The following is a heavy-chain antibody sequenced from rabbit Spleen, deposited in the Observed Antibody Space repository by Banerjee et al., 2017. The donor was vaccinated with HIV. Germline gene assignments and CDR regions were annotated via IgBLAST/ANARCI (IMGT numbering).Heavy chain of an antibody. CDR1: GFSFSSSYG. CDR3: ARVSAAMTIVITGFYFNL. CDR2: IYTGSSDVT. J-gene: IGHJ4*01. V-gene: IGHV1S45*01. D-gene: IGHD2-1*01. Sequence: QEQLEESGGDLVKPEGSLTLTCTASGFSFSSSYGICWVRQAPGKGLEWSACIYTGSSDVTYYESWAKGRFTISITASTTVTLKVTSLTAADTATYFGARVSAAMTIVITGFYFNLWGPGTLVTVS.